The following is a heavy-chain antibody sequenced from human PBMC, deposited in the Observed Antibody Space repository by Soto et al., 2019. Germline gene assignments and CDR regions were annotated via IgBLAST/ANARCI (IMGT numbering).Heavy chain of an antibody. CDR3: ARVGSSNDAFDI. CDR2: INSDGSST. V-gene: IGHV3-74*01. J-gene: IGHJ3*02. CDR1: GFSFSSYW. D-gene: IGHD3-10*01. Sequence: GGSLRLSCAASGFSFSSYWMHWVRQAPGKGLVWVSRINSDGSSTSYADSVKGRFTISRDNAKNTLYLQMNSLRAEDTAVYYCARVGSSNDAFDIWGQGTMVTVSS.